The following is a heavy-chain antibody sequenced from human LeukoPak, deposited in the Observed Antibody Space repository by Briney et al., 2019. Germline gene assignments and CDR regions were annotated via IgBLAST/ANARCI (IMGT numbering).Heavy chain of an antibody. V-gene: IGHV3-48*03. CDR3: AELGITMIGGV. D-gene: IGHD3-10*02. CDR2: IAISPDTT. J-gene: IGHJ6*04. CDR1: GFTFSTYE. Sequence: GGSLRLSCAASGFTFSTYEMNWVRQAPGKGLEWISYIAISPDTTFYADSVRGRFTISRDNAKSTLYLQMNSLRVDDTAVYYCAELGITMIGGVWGKGTTVTISS.